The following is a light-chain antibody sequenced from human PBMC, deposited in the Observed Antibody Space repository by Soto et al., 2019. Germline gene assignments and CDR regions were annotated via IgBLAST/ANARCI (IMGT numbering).Light chain of an antibody. CDR2: AAS. CDR1: QAVSTW. J-gene: IGKJ4*01. V-gene: IGKV1-12*01. Sequence: DIQMTQSPSFVSASVGDRVTITCRASQAVSTWLAWYQQKPGDAPKLLIYAASTLQSGVPSRFSGSGSGTDFTLTIRSLQPEDFATYYYQQANSFPRTFGGGTKVDI. CDR3: QQANSFPRT.